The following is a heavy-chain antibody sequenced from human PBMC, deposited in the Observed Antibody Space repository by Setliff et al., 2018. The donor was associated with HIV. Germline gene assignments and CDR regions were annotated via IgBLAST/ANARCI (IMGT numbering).Heavy chain of an antibody. V-gene: IGHV1-18*04. CDR2: ISPYNGYT. CDR1: GYTFSDYY. D-gene: IGHD2-21*01. J-gene: IGHJ4*02. CDR3: ARDRTFRTTRVFDY. Sequence: ASVKVSCKASGYTFSDYYVHWVRQAPGQGLEWVGWISPYNGYTNYVQKLQGRVTMTTDTSTNTAHLEVRSLRSDDTAVYYCARDRTFRTTRVFDYWGQGTLVTVSS.